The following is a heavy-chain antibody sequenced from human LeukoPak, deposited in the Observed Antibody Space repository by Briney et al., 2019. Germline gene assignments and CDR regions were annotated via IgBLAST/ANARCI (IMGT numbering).Heavy chain of an antibody. Sequence: PSETLSLTCTVSGGSISSYYWNWIRQPPGKGLEWIGYIYYTGNTNYNPSLKSRVTISVDTSKNQFSLKLSSVTAADTAVYYCARHRGRVRYFDWLPRHNWFDPWGQGTLVTVSS. CDR3: ARHRGRVRYFDWLPRHNWFDP. J-gene: IGHJ5*02. D-gene: IGHD3-9*01. CDR1: GGSISSYY. V-gene: IGHV4-59*08. CDR2: IYYTGNT.